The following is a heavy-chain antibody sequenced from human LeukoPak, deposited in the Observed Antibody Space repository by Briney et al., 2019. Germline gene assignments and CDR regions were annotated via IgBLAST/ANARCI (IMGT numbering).Heavy chain of an antibody. CDR2: INRDGSER. V-gene: IGHV3-7*03. J-gene: IGHJ6*02. Sequence: PGGSLRLSCAASGFTFSNYWMTWVRQAPGKGLEWVANINRDGSERYYVDSVKGRFTISRDDAKSSLYLQMNSLRAEDTAVYYCAREHGDFYYYYYGMDVWGQGTTVTVSS. D-gene: IGHD4-17*01. CDR3: AREHGDFYYYYYGMDV. CDR1: GFTFSNYW.